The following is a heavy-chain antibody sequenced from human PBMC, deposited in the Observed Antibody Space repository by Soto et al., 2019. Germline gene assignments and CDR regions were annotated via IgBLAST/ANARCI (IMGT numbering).Heavy chain of an antibody. CDR1: GYTFTSYD. CDR2: LNLNSGNT. V-gene: IGHV1-8*01. Sequence: QVQLVQSGAEVKKPGASVKVSCKASGYTFTSYDINWVRQATGQGLEWMGWLNLNSGNTGYAQKFQGRVTMTRNTSISTAYMELSSVRSEDTAVYYCARAVHYYYDSSGYYYGVFYFDYWGQGTLVTVSS. J-gene: IGHJ4*02. D-gene: IGHD3-22*01. CDR3: ARAVHYYYDSSGYYYGVFYFDY.